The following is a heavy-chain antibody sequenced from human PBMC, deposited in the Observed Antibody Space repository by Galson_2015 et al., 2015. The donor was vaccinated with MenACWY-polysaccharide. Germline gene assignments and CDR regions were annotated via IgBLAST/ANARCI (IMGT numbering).Heavy chain of an antibody. Sequence: APGQGLEWLATISSSGDDKYYADSVKGRFTISRDNSNNTLYLEMSSLRAGDTAVYYCVKNGYTGSSYGYFDSWGQGTLGTVSS. J-gene: IGHJ4*02. CDR3: VKNGYTGSSYGYFDS. CDR2: ISSSGDDK. V-gene: IGHV3-30*18. D-gene: IGHD1-26*01.